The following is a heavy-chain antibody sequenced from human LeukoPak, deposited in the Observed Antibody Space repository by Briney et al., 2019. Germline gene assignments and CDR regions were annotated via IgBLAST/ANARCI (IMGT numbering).Heavy chain of an antibody. D-gene: IGHD6-19*01. Sequence: GGSLRLSCAASGFTFSSYEMNWVRQAPGKGLVWVSRINSDASVTTYADSVKGRSTISRDNAKNTLYLQMNSLRAEDTAVYYCARVTAVAGTSVGVDAWGQGILVTVS. V-gene: IGHV3-74*01. CDR3: ARVTAVAGTSVGVDA. J-gene: IGHJ4*02. CDR2: INSDASVT. CDR1: GFTFSSYE.